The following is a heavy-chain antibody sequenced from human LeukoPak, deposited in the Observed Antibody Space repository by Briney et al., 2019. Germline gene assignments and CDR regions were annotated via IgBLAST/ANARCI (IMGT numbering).Heavy chain of an antibody. J-gene: IGHJ4*02. CDR1: GFTFSSYW. CDR3: ARDWGGYYYDSSGPLEGYFDY. V-gene: IGHV3-7*03. D-gene: IGHD3-22*01. CDR2: IKQDGSEK. Sequence: GGSLRLSCAASGFTFSSYWMSCVRQAPGKGLEWVVNIKQDGSEKYYVDSVKGRFTISRDNAKNSLYLQMNSLRAEDTAVYYCARDWGGYYYDSSGPLEGYFDYWGQGTLVTVSS.